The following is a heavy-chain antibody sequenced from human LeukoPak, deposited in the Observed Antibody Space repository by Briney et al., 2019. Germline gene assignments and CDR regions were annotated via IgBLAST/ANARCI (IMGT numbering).Heavy chain of an antibody. CDR3: ARESPNYLNTYYFGY. CDR1: GFTFSSYW. Sequence: PGGSLRLSCAASGFTFSSYWMSWVRQAPGKGLEWVANIKKDGNEKYYVDSVKGRFTISRDNAKNSLYLQMNSLRAEDTAIYYCARESPNYLNTYYFGYWGQGTLVTVSS. J-gene: IGHJ4*02. CDR2: IKKDGNEK. D-gene: IGHD5-24*01. V-gene: IGHV3-7*01.